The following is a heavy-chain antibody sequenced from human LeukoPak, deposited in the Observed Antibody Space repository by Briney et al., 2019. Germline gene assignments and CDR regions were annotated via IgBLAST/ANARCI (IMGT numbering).Heavy chain of an antibody. CDR1: GYTFTTYH. CDR3: ARGSSWSFDY. V-gene: IGHV1-8*03. J-gene: IGHJ4*02. D-gene: IGHD6-13*01. Sequence: ASVKVSCKTSGYTFTTYHINWVRQATGQGLEWLGWMNPYSGDRGYAQKFQGRLSITSDTSISTAYMELSSLRSEDTAVYYCARGSSWSFDYWGQGTLVTVSS. CDR2: MNPYSGDR.